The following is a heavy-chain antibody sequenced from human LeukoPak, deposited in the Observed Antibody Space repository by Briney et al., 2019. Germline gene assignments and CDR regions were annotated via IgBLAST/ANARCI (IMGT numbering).Heavy chain of an antibody. J-gene: IGHJ6*03. CDR1: GFTFSSYG. V-gene: IGHV3-30*02. CDR2: IRYDGSHK. Sequence: PGGSLRLSCAASGFTFSSYGLHWVRQAPGKGLEWVAFIRYDGSHKYYAESVKGRFTISRDNSNDTLYLHMNSLRPEDTAVYYCAKDGGTFTFYNYYMDVWGKGTTVTISS. D-gene: IGHD3-3*01. CDR3: AKDGGTFTFYNYYMDV.